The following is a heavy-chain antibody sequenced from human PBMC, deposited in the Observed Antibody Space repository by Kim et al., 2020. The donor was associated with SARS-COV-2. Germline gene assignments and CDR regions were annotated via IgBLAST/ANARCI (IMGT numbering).Heavy chain of an antibody. V-gene: IGHV3-23*01. D-gene: IGHD2-2*01. CDR2: INGSGGRT. J-gene: IGHJ1*01. CDR1: GFTFSDPA. Sequence: GGSLRLSCTASGFTFSDPAMNWVRQAPGKGLEWVSRINGSGGRTSYEDSVKGRFTISRDSSKNTLSLHLLTLSADDTASYYCSKAGGAMSWGYGGRGTV. CDR3: SKAGGAMS.